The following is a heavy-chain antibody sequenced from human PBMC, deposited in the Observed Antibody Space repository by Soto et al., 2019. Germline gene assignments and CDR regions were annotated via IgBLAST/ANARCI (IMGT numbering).Heavy chain of an antibody. CDR1: GYTFTDFG. CDR2: IGAFNGHT. V-gene: IGHV1-18*01. CDR3: VRLRVRFGYRWSYYFDH. Sequence: HVQLVQSGAEVKKPGASVKVSCKASGYTFTDFGIAWVRQAPGQGLELVGWIGAFNGHTDYAQKLQGRVTMTADPPTSTAYMELRSLRSDDTSLYSCVRLRVRFGYRWSYYFDHWGHGTLFTVSS. D-gene: IGHD3-16*01. J-gene: IGHJ4*01.